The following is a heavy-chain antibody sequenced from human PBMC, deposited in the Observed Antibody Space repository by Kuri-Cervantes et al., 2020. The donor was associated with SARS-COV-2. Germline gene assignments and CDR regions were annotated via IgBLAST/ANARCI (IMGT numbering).Heavy chain of an antibody. J-gene: IGHJ4*02. CDR1: GGSISSYY. Sequence: SETLSLTCTVSGGSISSYYWSWIRQPPGKGLEWIGYIYYSGSTNYNPSLKSRVTISVDTSKNQFSLKLSSVTAADTAVYYRARDLNWGWGYFDYWGQGTLVTVSS. CDR2: IYYSGST. V-gene: IGHV4-59*01. D-gene: IGHD7-27*01. CDR3: ARDLNWGWGYFDY.